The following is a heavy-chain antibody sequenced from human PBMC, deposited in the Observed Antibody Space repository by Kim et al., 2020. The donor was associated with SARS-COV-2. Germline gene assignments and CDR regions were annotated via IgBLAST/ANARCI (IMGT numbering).Heavy chain of an antibody. V-gene: IGHV3-73*01. Sequence: GGSLRLSCAASGFTFSSSAMHWVRQAPGQGLEWVGRIRSKANSYATVYAASVKGRFTISRDDSKSTAYLQMNSLTTEATAVYSCTSVPGTTLAFWDAFEIWGQGTMVTVSS. CDR3: TSVPGTTLAFWDAFEI. D-gene: IGHD1-1*01. J-gene: IGHJ3*02. CDR2: IRSKANSYAT. CDR1: GFTFSSSA.